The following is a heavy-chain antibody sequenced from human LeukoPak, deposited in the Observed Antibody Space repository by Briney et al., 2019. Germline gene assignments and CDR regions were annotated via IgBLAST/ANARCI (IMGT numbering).Heavy chain of an antibody. CDR2: IYYSGST. CDR3: ARVESSGWYSLDY. V-gene: IGHV4-59*01. J-gene: IGHJ4*02. Sequence: PSETLSLTCTVSGGSISSYYWSWIRQPPGKGLEWIGYIYYSGSTNYNPSLKSRVTISVDTSKNQFSLKLSSVTAADTAVYYYARVESSGWYSLDYWGQGTLVTVSS. D-gene: IGHD6-19*01. CDR1: GGSISSYY.